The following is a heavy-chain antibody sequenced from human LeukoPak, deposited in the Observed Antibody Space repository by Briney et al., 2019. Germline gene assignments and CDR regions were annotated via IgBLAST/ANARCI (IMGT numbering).Heavy chain of an antibody. CDR2: IIPIFGTA. CDR3: ARDRSSGWYEFTFDL. J-gene: IGHJ5*02. CDR1: GGTFSSYA. D-gene: IGHD6-19*01. Sequence: GASVKVSCKASGGTFSSYAISWVRQAPGHGLEWMGGIIPIFGTANYAQKFQGRVTITTDESTSTAYMELSSLRSEDTAVYYCARDRSSGWYEFTFDLWGQGTLVTVSS. V-gene: IGHV1-69*05.